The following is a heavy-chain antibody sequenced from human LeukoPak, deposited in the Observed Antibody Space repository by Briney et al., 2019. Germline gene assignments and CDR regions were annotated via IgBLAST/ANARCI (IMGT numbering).Heavy chain of an antibody. V-gene: IGHV3-53*05. Sequence: GGSLRLSCEAAGFTASASYMNWVRQAPGKGLEWVSVIFSGGSTYYADSVRGRFTISRDNSKNTLYLQMNSLRAEDTAVYYCARAYRNYYDTSGASGHWGQGTLVTVSS. J-gene: IGHJ1*01. D-gene: IGHD3-22*01. CDR2: IFSGGST. CDR3: ARAYRNYYDTSGASGH. CDR1: GFTASASY.